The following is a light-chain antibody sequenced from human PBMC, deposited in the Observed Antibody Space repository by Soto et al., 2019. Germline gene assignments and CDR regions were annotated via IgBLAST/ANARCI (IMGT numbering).Light chain of an antibody. J-gene: IGKJ5*01. V-gene: IGKV3-11*01. Sequence: IVLTQSPAILSLSPGERATLSCRASQSVSSYLAWYQQKPGQAPRLLIYDASNRATGIPARFSGSGSGTDFTLTISSLEPEDFAVYYCQQRSNWPSITFGQGTRLEIK. CDR2: DAS. CDR1: QSVSSY. CDR3: QQRSNWPSIT.